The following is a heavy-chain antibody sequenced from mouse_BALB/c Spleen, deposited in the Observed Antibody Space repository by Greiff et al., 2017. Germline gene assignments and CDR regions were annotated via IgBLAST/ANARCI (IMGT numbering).Heavy chain of an antibody. CDR2: IYPGDGDT. Sequence: QVQLKQSGAELVRPGSSVKISCKASGYAFSSYWMNWVKQRPGQGLEWIGQIYPGDGDTNYNGKFKGKATLTADKSSSTAYMQLSSLTSEDSAVYFCAMVLRLGAMDYWGQGTSVTVSS. CDR1: GYAFSSYW. CDR3: AMVLRLGAMDY. J-gene: IGHJ4*01. V-gene: IGHV1-80*01. D-gene: IGHD1-2*01.